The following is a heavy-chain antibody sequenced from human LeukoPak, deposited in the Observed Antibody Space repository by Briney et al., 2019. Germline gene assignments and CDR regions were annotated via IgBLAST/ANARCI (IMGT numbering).Heavy chain of an antibody. D-gene: IGHD6-13*01. Sequence: ASVKASCKASGYTFTSYGISWVRQAPGQGLEWMGWISADNGNTNYAQKLQGRVTMTTDTSTSTAYMELRSLRSDDTAVYYCARVSSWPYYFDYWGQGTLVTVSS. CDR1: GYTFTSYG. CDR2: ISADNGNT. V-gene: IGHV1-18*01. J-gene: IGHJ4*02. CDR3: ARVSSWPYYFDY.